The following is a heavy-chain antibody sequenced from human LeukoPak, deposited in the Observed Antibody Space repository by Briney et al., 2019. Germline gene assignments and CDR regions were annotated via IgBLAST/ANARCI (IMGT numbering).Heavy chain of an antibody. CDR3: ARRPFEDYFFDY. D-gene: IGHD3/OR15-3a*01. CDR1: GGSVNSRDFY. Sequence: SETLSLTCTVSGGSVNSRDFYWVWIRQPPGKRLEWIGQIYYSGSANYNPSLKSRVTISLDTSKNQFSLKLSSVTAADTAVYYCARRPFEDYFFDYWGQGTLVTVSS. J-gene: IGHJ4*02. V-gene: IGHV4-61*08. CDR2: IYYSGSA.